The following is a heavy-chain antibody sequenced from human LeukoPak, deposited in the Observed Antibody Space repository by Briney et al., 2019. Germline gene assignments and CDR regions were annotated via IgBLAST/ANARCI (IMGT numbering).Heavy chain of an antibody. CDR1: GYTFTGYY. D-gene: IGHD6-19*01. CDR2: INPNSGGT. J-gene: IGHJ3*02. CDR3: ARDSSGWRTDAFDI. Sequence: ASVKVSCKASGYTFTGYYMHWVRQAPGQGLEWMGWINPNSGGTNYAQKFQGRVTMTRDTSISTAYMELSRLRSDGTAVYYCARDSSGWRTDAFDIWGQGTMVTVSS. V-gene: IGHV1-2*02.